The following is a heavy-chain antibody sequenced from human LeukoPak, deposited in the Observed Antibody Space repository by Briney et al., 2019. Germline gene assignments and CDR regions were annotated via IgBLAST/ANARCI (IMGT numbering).Heavy chain of an antibody. CDR3: ARPKYDFWSLDY. CDR2: INPSGGST. V-gene: IGHV1-46*01. Sequence: ASVKVSCKSSGYTFTSYYMHWVRQAPGQGLEWMGIINPSGGSTSYAQKFQGRVTMTRDMSTSTVYMELSSLRSEDTAVYYCARPKYDFWSLDYWGQGTLVTVSS. J-gene: IGHJ4*02. CDR1: GYTFTSYY. D-gene: IGHD3-3*01.